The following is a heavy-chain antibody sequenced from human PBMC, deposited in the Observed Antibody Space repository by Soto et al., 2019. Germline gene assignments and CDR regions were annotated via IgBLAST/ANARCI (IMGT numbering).Heavy chain of an antibody. J-gene: IGHJ4*02. CDR2: ISYDGSNK. Sequence: CLRLSCSAARLTLSSDGMHWFRQAPGKGLEWVAVISYDGSNKYYADSVKGRFTISRDNSKNTLYLQMNSLRAEDTAVYYCSQTGRDGYNFVWAQGT. D-gene: IGHD5-12*01. CDR1: RLTLSSDG. V-gene: IGHV3-30*03. CDR3: SQTGRDGYNFV.